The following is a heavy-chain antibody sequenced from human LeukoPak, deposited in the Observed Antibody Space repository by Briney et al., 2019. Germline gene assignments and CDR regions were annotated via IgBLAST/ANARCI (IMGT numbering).Heavy chain of an antibody. J-gene: IGHJ6*03. CDR3: ATRDGYSSSWYGYYMDV. V-gene: IGHV1-18*01. CDR2: ISVYNGNT. Sequence: ASVKVSCKASHYTFTSYGISWVRQAPGQGLEWMGWISVYNGNTNYAQKLQGRVTMTTDTSTSTAYMELRSLRSDDTAVYYCATRDGYSSSWYGYYMDVWGKGTTVTVSS. CDR1: HYTFTSYG. D-gene: IGHD6-13*01.